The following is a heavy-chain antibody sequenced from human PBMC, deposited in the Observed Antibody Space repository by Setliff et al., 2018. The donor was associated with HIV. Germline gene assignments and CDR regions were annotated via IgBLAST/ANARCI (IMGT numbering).Heavy chain of an antibody. Sequence: SETLSLTCTVSGGSISSYYWSWIRQPPGKGLEWIGSIYYSGSTYYNPSLKSRLTISVDTSKNQFSLKLSSVTAADTAVYYCARGLSFYDPGGFDYWGQGTLVTVSS. CDR1: GGSISSYY. V-gene: IGHV4-39*01. CDR2: IYYSGST. J-gene: IGHJ4*02. CDR3: ARGLSFYDPGGFDY. D-gene: IGHD3-22*01.